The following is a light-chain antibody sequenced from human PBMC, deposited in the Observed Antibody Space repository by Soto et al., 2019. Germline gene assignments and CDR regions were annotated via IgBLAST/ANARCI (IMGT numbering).Light chain of an antibody. CDR1: QSVGSN. J-gene: IGKJ1*01. Sequence: EIVMTQSPATLSVSPGERATLSCRASQSVGSNLAWYQQKPGQAPRLLIYGASTRATGIPARFSGSGSGTEVTLTISSLQSEDFAVYHCQQYDNWPPWTFGQGTKVEIK. CDR3: QQYDNWPPWT. V-gene: IGKV3-15*01. CDR2: GAS.